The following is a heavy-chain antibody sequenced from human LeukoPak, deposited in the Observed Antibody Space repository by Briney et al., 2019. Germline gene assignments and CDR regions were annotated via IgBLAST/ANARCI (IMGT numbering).Heavy chain of an antibody. CDR3: AKDLSYTSGASDH. CDR2: ITDDGYNT. Sequence: GGSLRLSCAASGFTFSAFAMTWVRQAPGKGLEWVSTITDDGYNTYSADSVKGRITFSRDNSKDTLSLQLRSLRAEDTAVYYCAKDLSYTSGASDHWGQGTLVTVSS. D-gene: IGHD6-19*01. CDR1: GFTFSAFA. V-gene: IGHV3-23*01. J-gene: IGHJ4*02.